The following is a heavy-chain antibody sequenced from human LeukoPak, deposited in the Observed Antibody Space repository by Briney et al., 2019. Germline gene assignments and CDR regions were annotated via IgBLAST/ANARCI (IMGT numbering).Heavy chain of an antibody. Sequence: SETLSLTCTVSGGSISSGGYYWSWIRQHPGKGLEWIGYIYYSGSTYYNPSLKSRVTISVDTSKNQFSLKPSSVTAADTAVYYCARAPPDGSTSREGEYYFDYWGQGTLVTVSS. D-gene: IGHD2-2*01. V-gene: IGHV4-31*03. CDR2: IYYSGST. J-gene: IGHJ4*02. CDR3: ARAPPDGSTSREGEYYFDY. CDR1: GGSISSGGYY.